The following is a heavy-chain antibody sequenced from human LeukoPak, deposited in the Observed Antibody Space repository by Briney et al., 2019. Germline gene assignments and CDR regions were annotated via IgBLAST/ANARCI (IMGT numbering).Heavy chain of an antibody. D-gene: IGHD3-22*01. CDR2: IYYSGST. V-gene: IGHV4-59*01. CDR3: ARYYYDSSGYLFDY. J-gene: IGHJ4*02. Sequence: SETLSLTCTVSGGSISSYYWSWIWQPPGKGLEWIGYIYYSGSTNYNPSLKSRVTISVDTSKNQFSLKLSSVTAADTAVYYCARYYYDSSGYLFDYWGQGTLVTVSS. CDR1: GGSISSYY.